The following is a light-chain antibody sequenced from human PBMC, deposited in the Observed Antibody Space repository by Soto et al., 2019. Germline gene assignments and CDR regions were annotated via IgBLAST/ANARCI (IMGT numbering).Light chain of an antibody. V-gene: IGKV3-11*01. CDR1: LDFNSY. J-gene: IGKJ5*01. CDR3: QQRQYWPPIT. Sequence: EIVLTQSPATLSLSPGERATLSCRASLDFNSYLAWYQQKPGQAPRLLIYDASNRAAGIPARFSGSGSGTDFTLTISSLEPEDFAIYYCQQRQYWPPITFGQGTRLEIK. CDR2: DAS.